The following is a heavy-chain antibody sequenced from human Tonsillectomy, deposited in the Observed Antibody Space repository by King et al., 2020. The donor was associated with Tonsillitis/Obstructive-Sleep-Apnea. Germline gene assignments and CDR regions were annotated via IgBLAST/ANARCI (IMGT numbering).Heavy chain of an antibody. CDR2: IYYSGST. V-gene: IGHV4-39*01. CDR3: ARPHGYCSGGSCYPMGWFDP. Sequence: PLQESGPGLVKPSETLSLTCTVSGGSISSSSYYWGWIRQPPGQGLEWIGSIYYSGSTYYNPSLKSRVTISVDTSKNQFSLKLSSVTAADTAVYYCARPHGYCSGGSCYPMGWFDPWGQGTLVTVSS. J-gene: IGHJ5*02. D-gene: IGHD2-15*01. CDR1: GGSISSSSYY.